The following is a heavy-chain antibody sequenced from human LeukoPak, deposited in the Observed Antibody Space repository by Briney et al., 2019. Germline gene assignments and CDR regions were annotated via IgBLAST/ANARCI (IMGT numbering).Heavy chain of an antibody. CDR1: GGSFSGYY. J-gene: IGHJ5*02. Sequence: SETLSLTCAVYGGSFSGYYWSWIRQPPGKGLEWIGEINHSGSTNYNSSLKSRVTISVDTSKNQFSLKLSSVTAADTAVYYCARAAQYYDYVWGSYRPYNWFDPWGQGTLVTVSS. CDR3: ARAAQYYDYVWGSYRPYNWFDP. CDR2: INHSGST. V-gene: IGHV4-34*01. D-gene: IGHD3-16*02.